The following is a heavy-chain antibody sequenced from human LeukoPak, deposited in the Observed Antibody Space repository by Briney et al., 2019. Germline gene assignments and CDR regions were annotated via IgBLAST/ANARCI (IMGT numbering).Heavy chain of an antibody. Sequence: GASVTVSCKSSGRTFNNHFIHWVRQAPGQGLEWMGMINPRDGTTRTLQKFQGRVTMPRDTSTSTLYMGLSSLRSEDTATYFCARGADQEFDFWGQGTLVTVSS. CDR1: GRTFNNHF. V-gene: IGHV1-46*02. CDR3: ARGADQEFDF. J-gene: IGHJ4*02. CDR2: INPRDGTT.